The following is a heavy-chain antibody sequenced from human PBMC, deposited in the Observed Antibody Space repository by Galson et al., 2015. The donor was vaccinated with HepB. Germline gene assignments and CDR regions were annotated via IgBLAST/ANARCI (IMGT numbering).Heavy chain of an antibody. D-gene: IGHD5-12*01. CDR2: IYYRGRT. CDR3: ARRDMVARESFDY. J-gene: IGHJ4*02. Sequence: GLQWIGYIYYRGRTNYNPSLSSRVTISVDTSENRFSLRLNSVTAADTAVYYCARRDMVARESFDYWGQGTLVTVSS. V-gene: IGHV4-59*08.